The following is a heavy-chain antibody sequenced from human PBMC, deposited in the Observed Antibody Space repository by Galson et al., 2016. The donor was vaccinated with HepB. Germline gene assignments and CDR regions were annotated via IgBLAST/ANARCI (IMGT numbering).Heavy chain of an antibody. CDR1: GFTFSSYN. CDR2: ISATGTTI. V-gene: IGHV3-48*03. Sequence: SLRLSCAASGFTFSSYNMNWVRQVPGKGLDWISYISATGTTIDYADSVKGRFIISRDNAKNSLYLQMNSLRVEDTAVYYCVRDSRATFGEPNWFDPWGQGTLVTVSS. CDR3: VRDSRATFGEPNWFDP. D-gene: IGHD3-3*01. J-gene: IGHJ5*02.